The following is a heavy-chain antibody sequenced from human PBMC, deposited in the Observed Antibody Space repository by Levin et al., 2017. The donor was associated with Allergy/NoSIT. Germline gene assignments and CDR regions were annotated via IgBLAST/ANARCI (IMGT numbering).Heavy chain of an antibody. CDR1: GFTFSRDS. V-gene: IGHV3-48*01. J-gene: IGHJ5*02. Sequence: PGGSLRLSCAGSGFTFSRDSMNWVRQAPGKGLEWVSYISSGVITIHYADSVKGRFTISRDDAKNSLYLQMNNLRVEDTAVYYCARGAELDPWGQGTLVTVSS. CDR3: ARGAELDP. CDR2: ISSGVITI.